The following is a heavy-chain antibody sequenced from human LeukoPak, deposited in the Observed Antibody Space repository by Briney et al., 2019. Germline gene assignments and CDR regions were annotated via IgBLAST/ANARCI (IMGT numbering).Heavy chain of an antibody. Sequence: SETPSLTCTVSGGSISSYYWSWIRQPPGKGLEWIGYIYYSGSTSYNPSLKSRVTISVDTSKNQFSLKLSSVTAADTAVYYCARLDRGSPNWFDPWGQGTLVTVSS. CDR1: GGSISSYY. V-gene: IGHV4-59*08. CDR2: IYYSGST. J-gene: IGHJ5*02. CDR3: ARLDRGSPNWFDP. D-gene: IGHD3-9*01.